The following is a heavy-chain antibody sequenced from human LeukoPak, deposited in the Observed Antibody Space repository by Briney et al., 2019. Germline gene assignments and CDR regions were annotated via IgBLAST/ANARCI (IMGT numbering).Heavy chain of an antibody. CDR2: IKEDGSEK. CDR1: GITFSNSW. Sequence: PGGSLRLSCAAAGITFSNSWMCWVRQAPGKGLEWVANIKEDGSEKYYVNSVKGRFTISRANAKNSLYLQMNSLRAEDTAVYYCARGGGSGSYYKRELDYWGQGTLVTVSS. J-gene: IGHJ4*02. V-gene: IGHV3-7*01. D-gene: IGHD3-10*01. CDR3: ARGGGSGSYYKRELDY.